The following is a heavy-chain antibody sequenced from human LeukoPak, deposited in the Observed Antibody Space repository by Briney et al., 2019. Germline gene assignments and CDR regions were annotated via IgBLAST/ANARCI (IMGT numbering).Heavy chain of an antibody. V-gene: IGHV3-66*01. D-gene: IGHD3-3*01. Sequence: GGSLRLSCAASGFTVSSNYMSWVRQAPGKGLEWVSVIYSGGSTYYADSVKGRFTISRDNSKNTLYLQMNSLRAEDTAIYYCAKDLRGYYDLEAFFDYWGQGTLVTVSS. CDR1: GFTVSSNY. CDR3: AKDLRGYYDLEAFFDY. J-gene: IGHJ4*02. CDR2: IYSGGST.